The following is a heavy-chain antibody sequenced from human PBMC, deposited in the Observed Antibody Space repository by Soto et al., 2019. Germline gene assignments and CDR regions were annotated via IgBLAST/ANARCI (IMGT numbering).Heavy chain of an antibody. J-gene: IGHJ6*02. CDR1: GYSFTGYY. Sequence: TSVKVSCAASGYSFTGYYIHWVRQAPGQGLEWMGWINPNSGGTNYAQKFQGWVTMTRDTSISTAYMELSRLRSDDTAVYYCARGTSGEGYSYALYYYYGMDVWGQGTTVTSP. V-gene: IGHV1-2*04. D-gene: IGHD5-18*01. CDR2: INPNSGGT. CDR3: ARGTSGEGYSYALYYYYGMDV.